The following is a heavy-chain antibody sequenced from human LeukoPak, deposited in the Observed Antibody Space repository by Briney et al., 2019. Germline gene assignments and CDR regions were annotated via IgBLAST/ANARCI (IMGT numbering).Heavy chain of an antibody. CDR2: IKQDGSEK. CDR3: ARDISATMIAGGWFDP. Sequence: GGSLRLSCAASGFTFSSYWMSWVRQAPGKGLEWVANIKQDGSEKYYVDSVKGRFTISRDNAKNSLYLRMNSLRAEDTAVYYCARDISATMIAGGWFDPWGQGTLVTVS. D-gene: IGHD3-22*01. V-gene: IGHV3-7*01. J-gene: IGHJ5*02. CDR1: GFTFSSYW.